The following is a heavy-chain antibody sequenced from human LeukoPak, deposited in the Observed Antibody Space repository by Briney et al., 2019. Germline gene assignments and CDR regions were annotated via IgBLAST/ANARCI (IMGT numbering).Heavy chain of an antibody. CDR1: GFTFSTYN. J-gene: IGHJ4*02. CDR3: ARGHQAAGYFDY. Sequence: GGSLRLSCAASGFTFSTYNMNWVRQAPGKGLEWVSSISGSSSYIYYADSVKGRFSISRDNAKNSLYLQMNSLRAEDTALYYCARGHQAAGYFDYWGQGTLVTVSS. CDR2: ISGSSSYI. D-gene: IGHD6-25*01. V-gene: IGHV3-21*04.